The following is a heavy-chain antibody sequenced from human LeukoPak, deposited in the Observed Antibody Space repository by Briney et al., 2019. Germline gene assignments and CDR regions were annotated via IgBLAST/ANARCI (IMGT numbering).Heavy chain of an antibody. Sequence: ASVKVSCKASGYTFTSYDINWVRQATGQGLEWMGWMNPNSGNTGYAQKFQGRVTMTRNTSKSTAYMELSSLRSEDTAEYYCAIEYSSSSSTDYWGQGTLVTVSS. CDR3: AIEYSSSSSTDY. J-gene: IGHJ4*02. V-gene: IGHV1-8*01. CDR2: MNPNSGNT. CDR1: GYTFTSYD. D-gene: IGHD6-6*01.